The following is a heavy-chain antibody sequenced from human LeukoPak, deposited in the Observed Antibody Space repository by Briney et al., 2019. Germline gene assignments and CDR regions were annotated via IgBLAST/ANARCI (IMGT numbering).Heavy chain of an antibody. D-gene: IGHD4-23*01. V-gene: IGHV3-30*18. CDR2: ISYDGSNK. CDR3: AKDDGGTMSTLDY. J-gene: IGHJ4*02. Sequence: GGSLRLSCAASGFTFSSYGMHWVRQAPGKGLEWVAVISYDGSNKYYADSVKGRFTISRDNSKNTPYLQMNSLGAEDTAVYYCAKDDGGTMSTLDYWGQGTLVTVSS. CDR1: GFTFSSYG.